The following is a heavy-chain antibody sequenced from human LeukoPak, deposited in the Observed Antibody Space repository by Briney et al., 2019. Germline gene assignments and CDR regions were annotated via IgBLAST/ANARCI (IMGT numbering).Heavy chain of an antibody. D-gene: IGHD3-22*01. Sequence: ASVKVSCKASGGTFSSYAISWVRQAPGQGLEWMGRIIPIFGIANYAQKFQGRVTITADKSTSTAYMELSSLRSEDTAVYYCARDRYDGSGYYYEFDYWGQGTLVTVSS. V-gene: IGHV1-69*04. CDR2: IIPIFGIA. CDR1: GGTFSSYA. J-gene: IGHJ4*02. CDR3: ARDRYDGSGYYYEFDY.